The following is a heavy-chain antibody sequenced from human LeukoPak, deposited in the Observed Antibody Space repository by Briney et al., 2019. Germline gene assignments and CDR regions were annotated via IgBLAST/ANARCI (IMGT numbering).Heavy chain of an antibody. V-gene: IGHV5-51*01. J-gene: IGHJ4*02. CDR3: ARVGTGYCSGGTCYFDY. CDR1: GYSSTTNW. CDR2: ILPDDSDT. Sequence: PGESLKISCKGSGYSSTTNWIAWVRQMPGKGLEWMGIILPDDSDTRYSPSFQGQVTISADKSISTAYLQWSSLKASDTAMYYCARVGTGYCSGGTCYFDYWGQGTQVTVSS. D-gene: IGHD2-15*01.